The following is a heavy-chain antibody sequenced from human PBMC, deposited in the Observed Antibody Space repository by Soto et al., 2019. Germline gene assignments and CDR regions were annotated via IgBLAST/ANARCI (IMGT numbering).Heavy chain of an antibody. Sequence: LRLSCAASGFTFSNYAIHWVRQAPGKGLEWVTIISKDGNSKHYADSVKGRFTISRDNSKNTLFLQMNSLRAEDTAVYYCARDPQGSYCYIDYWGQGTPVTVSS. D-gene: IGHD3-10*01. CDR3: ARDPQGSYCYIDY. V-gene: IGHV3-30-3*01. CDR1: GFTFSNYA. J-gene: IGHJ4*02. CDR2: ISKDGNSK.